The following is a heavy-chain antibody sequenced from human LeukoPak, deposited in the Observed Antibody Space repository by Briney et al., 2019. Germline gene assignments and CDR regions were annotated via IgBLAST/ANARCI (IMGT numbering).Heavy chain of an antibody. CDR1: GFTFSSYW. D-gene: IGHD4-17*01. CDR3: AKSMSTVTTSPF. CDR2: IGSTGSNT. J-gene: IGHJ4*02. Sequence: GGSLRLSCAASGFTFSSYWMSWIRQAPGKGLEWVSTIGSTGSNTYYTDSVKGRFTISRDNSKNTLYLQINGLRADDTAVYYCAKSMSTVTTSPFWGQGTLVTVSS. V-gene: IGHV3-23*01.